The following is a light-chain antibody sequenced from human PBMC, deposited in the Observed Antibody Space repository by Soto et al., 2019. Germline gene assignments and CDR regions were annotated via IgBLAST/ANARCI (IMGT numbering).Light chain of an antibody. Sequence: DLQLTQSPSFLSASVGDTVTITCRASQGASSYLAWYQQKPGKAPMLLIYAASTLQSGVPSRFSGSGSGTEFTLTISSLQPEDFATYYCQQLNTFPHTFGGGTKVEIK. J-gene: IGKJ4*01. CDR3: QQLNTFPHT. CDR2: AAS. V-gene: IGKV1-9*01. CDR1: QGASSY.